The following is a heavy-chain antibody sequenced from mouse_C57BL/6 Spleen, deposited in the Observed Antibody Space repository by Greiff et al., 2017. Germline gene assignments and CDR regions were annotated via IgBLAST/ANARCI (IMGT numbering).Heavy chain of an antibody. D-gene: IGHD2-2*01. CDR1: GFNIKDYY. CDR2: IDPEDGET. V-gene: IGHV14-2*01. Sequence: EVQLQQSGAELVKPGASVKLSCTASGFNIKDYYMHWVKQRTEQGLEWIGRIDPEDGETKYAQKFQGKATITADTSSNTAYLQLSSLTSEDTAVYYCARRGGYGYDGGPWFAYWGQGTLVTVSA. J-gene: IGHJ3*01. CDR3: ARRGGYGYDGGPWFAY.